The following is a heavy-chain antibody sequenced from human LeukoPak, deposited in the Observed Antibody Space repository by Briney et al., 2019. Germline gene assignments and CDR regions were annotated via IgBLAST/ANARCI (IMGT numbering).Heavy chain of an antibody. J-gene: IGHJ4*02. D-gene: IGHD3-22*01. Sequence: SETLSLTCTVSGYSISSGYYWGWIRQPPGKGLEWIGEINHSGSTNYNPSLKSRVTISVDTSKNQFSLKLSSVTAADTAVYYCARGSGYYDSSGYYYDYWGQGTLVTVSS. CDR2: INHSGST. CDR1: GYSISSGYY. CDR3: ARGSGYYDSSGYYYDY. V-gene: IGHV4-38-2*02.